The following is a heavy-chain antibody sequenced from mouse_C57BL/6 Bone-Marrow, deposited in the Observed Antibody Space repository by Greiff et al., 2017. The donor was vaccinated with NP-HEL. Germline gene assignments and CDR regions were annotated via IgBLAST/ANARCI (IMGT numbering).Heavy chain of an antibody. D-gene: IGHD1-1*01. V-gene: IGHV1-69*01. CDR3: ARTTTVVDDYFDY. CDR1: GYTFTSYW. J-gene: IGHJ2*01. Sequence: VQLQQPGAELVMPGASVKLSCKASGYTFTSYWMHWVKQRPGQGLEWIGEIDPSDSYTNYNQKFKGKSPLTVDKSSSTAYMQLSSLTSEDSAVYYCARTTTVVDDYFDYWGQGTTLTVSS. CDR2: IDPSDSYT.